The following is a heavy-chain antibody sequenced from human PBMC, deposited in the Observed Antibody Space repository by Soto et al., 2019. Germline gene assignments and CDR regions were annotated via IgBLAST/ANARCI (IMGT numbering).Heavy chain of an antibody. D-gene: IGHD3-16*01. Sequence: LSLTCAVYGGSFSGYYWSWIRQPPGKGLEWIGEINHSGSTNYNPSLKSRVTISVDTSKNQFSLKLSSVTAADTAVYYCARRAIMITFGGVISPGYFDYWGQGTLVTVSS. CDR3: ARRAIMITFGGVISPGYFDY. CDR2: INHSGST. CDR1: GGSFSGYY. J-gene: IGHJ4*02. V-gene: IGHV4-34*01.